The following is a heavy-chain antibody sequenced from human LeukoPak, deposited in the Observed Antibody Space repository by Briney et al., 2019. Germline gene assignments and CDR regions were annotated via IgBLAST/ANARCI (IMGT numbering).Heavy chain of an antibody. CDR2: MNPNSGNT. J-gene: IGHJ6*03. D-gene: IGHD3-16*01. CDR3: ARGVNTYLWFGGDYMDV. CDR1: GGTFSSYA. V-gene: IGHV1-8*03. Sequence: ASVKVSCKASGGTFSSYAINWVRQATGQGLEWMGWMNPNSGNTGYAQKFQGRVTITRNTSISTAYMEPSSLRSEDTAVYYCARGVNTYLWFGGDYMDVWGKGSTVTVSS.